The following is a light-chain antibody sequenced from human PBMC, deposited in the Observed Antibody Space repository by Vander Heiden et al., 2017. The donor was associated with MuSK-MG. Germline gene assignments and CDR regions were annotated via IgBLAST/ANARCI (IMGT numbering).Light chain of an antibody. J-gene: IGLJ2*01. CDR3: RAWDISTGVV. Sequence: YELSQPPSLSVSPRQTAIITCSGDTMKENFASWYQQKAGQSPVLVIHEDTKRPSGIPERFSGSTSGSTATLTISGTQSIDEADYYCRAWDISTGVVFGGGTKLTVL. CDR1: TMKENF. CDR2: EDT. V-gene: IGLV3-1*01.